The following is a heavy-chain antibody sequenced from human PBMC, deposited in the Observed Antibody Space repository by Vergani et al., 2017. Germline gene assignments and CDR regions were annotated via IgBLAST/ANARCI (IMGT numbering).Heavy chain of an antibody. J-gene: IGHJ2*01. Sequence: QVQLVESGGGLVKPGGSLRLSCAASGFTFSDYYMSWIRQAPGKGLEWVAVIWYDGSNKYYADSVKGRFTISRDNSKNTLYLQMNSLRAEDTAVYYCASRGGDPSYYWYFDLWGRGTLVTVSS. CDR2: IWYDGSNK. CDR1: GFTFSDYY. V-gene: IGHV3-33*08. D-gene: IGHD4-17*01. CDR3: ASRGGDPSYYWYFDL.